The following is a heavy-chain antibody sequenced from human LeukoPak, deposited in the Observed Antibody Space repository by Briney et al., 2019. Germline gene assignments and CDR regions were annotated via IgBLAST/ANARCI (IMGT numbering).Heavy chain of an antibody. CDR1: GGTFSSYA. V-gene: IGHV1-69*05. D-gene: IGHD6-13*01. CDR3: ARGARIAAAGTFSAFDY. J-gene: IGHJ4*02. Sequence: SVKVSCKASGGTFSSYAISWVRQAPGQGLEWMGRIIPIFGTANYAQKFQGRVTITTDESTSTAYMELSSLRSEDTAVYYCARGARIAAAGTFSAFDYWGQRTLVTVSS. CDR2: IIPIFGTA.